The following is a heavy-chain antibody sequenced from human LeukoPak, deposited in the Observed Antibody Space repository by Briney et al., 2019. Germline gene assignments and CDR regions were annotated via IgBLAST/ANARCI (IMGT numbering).Heavy chain of an antibody. CDR1: GGSISSSSYL. CDR3: ARHPPIFYDSSGYYSPSALDY. Sequence: PSETLSLTCTVSGGSISSSSYLWGWIRQPPGKGLEWIGSFYYSRSTYYNPSLKSRVTISVDKSKNQFSLKLSSVTAADTAVYYCARHPPIFYDSSGYYSPSALDYWGQGTLVTVSS. V-gene: IGHV4-39*01. J-gene: IGHJ4*02. CDR2: FYYSRST. D-gene: IGHD3-22*01.